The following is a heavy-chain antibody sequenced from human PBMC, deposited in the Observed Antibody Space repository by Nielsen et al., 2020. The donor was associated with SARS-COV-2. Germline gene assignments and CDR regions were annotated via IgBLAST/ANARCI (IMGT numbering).Heavy chain of an antibody. J-gene: IGHJ6*04. CDR3: TTVIYLAVTSQADV. D-gene: IGHD4-17*01. CDR1: GFTFSNAW. CDR2: IKSKTDGGTT. Sequence: GESLKISCAASGFTFSNAWMSWVRQAPGKGLEWVGRIKSKTDGGTTDYAAPVKGRFTISRDDSKNTMYLQMNSLKTEDTAVYYCTTVIYLAVTSQADVWGKGTTVTVSS. V-gene: IGHV3-15*01.